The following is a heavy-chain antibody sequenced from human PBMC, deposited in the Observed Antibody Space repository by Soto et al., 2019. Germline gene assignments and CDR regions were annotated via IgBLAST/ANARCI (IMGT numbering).Heavy chain of an antibody. CDR1: GYTFTGYY. CDR2: INPNSGIT. D-gene: IGHD3-10*02. CDR3: AREMNNGLCNLDS. Sequence: ASVKVSCKASGYTFTGYYMHWVRQAPGQGLEWMGWINPNSGITNYAQKYQGRVTMTRDTSISTAYMELSRLRSDDTAVFYCAREMNNGLCNLDSWGQGTLVTVSS. V-gene: IGHV1-2*02. J-gene: IGHJ4*02.